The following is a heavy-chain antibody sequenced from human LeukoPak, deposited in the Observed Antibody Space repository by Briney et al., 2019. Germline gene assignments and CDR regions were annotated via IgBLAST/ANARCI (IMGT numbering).Heavy chain of an antibody. Sequence: QSGGSLRLSCAASGFTFNDYAMHWVRQAPGKGLEWVAGISWNSGTVGYADSVKGRFTISRDNAKNSLYLQMNSLRAEDTAVYYCARDGEVLFGIVVVPAATYFDYWGQGTLVTVSS. D-gene: IGHD2-2*01. J-gene: IGHJ4*02. V-gene: IGHV3-9*01. CDR1: GFTFNDYA. CDR2: ISWNSGTV. CDR3: ARDGEVLFGIVVVPAATYFDY.